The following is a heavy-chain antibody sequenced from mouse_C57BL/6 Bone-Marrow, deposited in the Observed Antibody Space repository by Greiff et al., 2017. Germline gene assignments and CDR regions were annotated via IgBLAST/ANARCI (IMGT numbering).Heavy chain of an antibody. CDR3: ARRSLGAWFAY. J-gene: IGHJ3*01. CDR2: IYPRSGNT. D-gene: IGHD4-1*01. V-gene: IGHV1-81*01. CDR1: GYTFTSYG. Sequence: VKLMESGAELARPGASVKLSCKASGYTFTSYGISWVKQRTGQGLEWIGEIYPRSGNTYYNEKFKGKATLTADKSSSTAYMELRSLTVEDAAEYFCARRSLGAWFAYWGQGTLVTVSA.